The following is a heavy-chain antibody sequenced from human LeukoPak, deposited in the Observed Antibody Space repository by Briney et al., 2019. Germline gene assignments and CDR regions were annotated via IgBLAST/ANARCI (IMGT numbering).Heavy chain of an antibody. CDR3: ATSNYYDSSGYRKFDY. D-gene: IGHD3-22*01. CDR2: FDPEDGET. Sequence: ASVKVSCKVSGYTLTELSMRWVRQAPGKGLEWMGGFDPEDGETIYAQKFQGRVTMTEDTSTDTAYMELSSLRSEDTAVYYCATSNYYDSSGYRKFDYWGQGTLVTVSS. CDR1: GYTLTELS. V-gene: IGHV1-24*01. J-gene: IGHJ4*02.